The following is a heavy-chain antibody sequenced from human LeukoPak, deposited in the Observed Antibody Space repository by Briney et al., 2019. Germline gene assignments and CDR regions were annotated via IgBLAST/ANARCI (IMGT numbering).Heavy chain of an antibody. V-gene: IGHV4-4*08. J-gene: IGHJ1*01. CDR3: AGRGQRYFRD. CDR2: IYRIGNT. CDR1: GDSISSDY. Sequence: PSETLSLTCSVSGDSISSDYWSWIRQPPGKGLEWIGYIYRIGNTDHNPSLKSRVTISLDTSKNQLSLNLTSVTAADTAVYYCAGRGQRYFRDWGQGTLVTVSS.